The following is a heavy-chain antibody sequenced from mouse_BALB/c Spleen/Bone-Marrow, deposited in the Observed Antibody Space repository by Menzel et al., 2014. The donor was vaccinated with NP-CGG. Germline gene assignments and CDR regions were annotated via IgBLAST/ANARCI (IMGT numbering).Heavy chain of an antibody. D-gene: IGHD2-14*01. V-gene: IGHV2-2*02. Sequence: VQLQESGPGLVQPSQSLSITCTVSGFSLTSYGVHWVRQSPGKGLEWLGVIWSGGSTDYNAAFKSRLSISKDNSKSQVFFKMNSLQPNDTAIYYCGRMDRSSYAMDYWGQGTSVTVSS. CDR3: GRMDRSSYAMDY. CDR1: GFSLTSYG. CDR2: IWSGGST. J-gene: IGHJ4*01.